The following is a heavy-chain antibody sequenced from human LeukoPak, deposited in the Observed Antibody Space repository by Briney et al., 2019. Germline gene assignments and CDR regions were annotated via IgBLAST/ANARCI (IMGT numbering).Heavy chain of an antibody. Sequence: SLRLSCAASGFTFDDYAMHWVRQAPGKGLEWVSGISWNSGSIGYADSVKGRFTISRDNAKNSLYLQMNSLRAEDTALYYCAKGYGSGSPPFDYWGQGTLVTVSS. CDR1: GFTFDDYA. D-gene: IGHD3-10*01. V-gene: IGHV3-9*01. J-gene: IGHJ4*02. CDR2: ISWNSGSI. CDR3: AKGYGSGSPPFDY.